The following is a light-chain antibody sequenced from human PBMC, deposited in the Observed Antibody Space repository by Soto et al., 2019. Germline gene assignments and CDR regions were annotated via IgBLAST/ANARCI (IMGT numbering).Light chain of an antibody. CDR1: SSDVGGYNY. J-gene: IGLJ2*01. Sequence: QSVLTQPASVSGSPGQSITISCTGTSSDVGGYNYVSWYQQYPGKAPKLMIYDVSNRPSGVSNRFSGSKSGNTASLTISGLQAEDEADYYCSSYTISNTLIFGGGTKVTVL. CDR3: SSYTISNTLI. V-gene: IGLV2-14*01. CDR2: DVS.